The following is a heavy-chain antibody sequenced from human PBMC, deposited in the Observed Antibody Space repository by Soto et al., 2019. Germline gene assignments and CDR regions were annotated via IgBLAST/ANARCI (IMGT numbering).Heavy chain of an antibody. D-gene: IGHD2-8*01. CDR1: GLTFSSYS. Sequence: EVQLVESGGGLVQPGGSLRLSCAASGLTFSSYSMNWVRQAPGKGLEWVSDISTSSTPIHYADSVKGRFTISRDNAKNSLYLQMNSLRAEDTAVYYCVMGYYFDYWGQGTLVTVSS. CDR2: ISTSSTPI. V-gene: IGHV3-48*01. J-gene: IGHJ4*02. CDR3: VMGYYFDY.